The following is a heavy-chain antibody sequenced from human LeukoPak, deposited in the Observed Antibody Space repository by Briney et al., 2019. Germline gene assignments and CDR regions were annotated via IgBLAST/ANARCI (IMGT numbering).Heavy chain of an antibody. D-gene: IGHD2/OR15-2a*01. CDR3: AKDQATSTSFMVP. CDR2: IWYDGSYK. Sequence: GGSLRLSCAASGFTFSSYGMHWVRQAPGKGLEWVAVIWYDGSYKYYADSVKGRFTISRDNSKNTLYLQMNSLRAEDTAVYYCAKDQATSTSFMVPWGQGTMVTVSS. V-gene: IGHV3-33*06. J-gene: IGHJ3*01. CDR1: GFTFSSYG.